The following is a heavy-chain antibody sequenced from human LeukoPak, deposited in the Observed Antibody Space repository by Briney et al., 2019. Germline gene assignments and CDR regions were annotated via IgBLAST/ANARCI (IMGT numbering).Heavy chain of an antibody. CDR3: ARESETSGWYDY. Sequence: PGGSLRLSCAAPGFIFDNYAIHWVRQAPGKGLEWVSLISGDGGSTFYADSVRGRFTISRDNTRKSLSLQMSSLRSEHTALYYCARESETSGWYDYWGQGTLVTVSS. V-gene: IGHV3-43*02. CDR1: GFIFDNYA. J-gene: IGHJ4*02. D-gene: IGHD6-19*01. CDR2: ISGDGGST.